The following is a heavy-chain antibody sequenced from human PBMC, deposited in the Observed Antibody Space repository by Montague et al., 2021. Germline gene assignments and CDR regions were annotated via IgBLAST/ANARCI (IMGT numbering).Heavy chain of an antibody. Sequence: SLRLSCAASGFTFSSYWMAWVRQAPGKGLEWVANINQDGNDKYYVDSVRGRLTISRDNAKKSLYLQMNSLRVDDTAVYYCANTKMDYWGQGMLVIVS. V-gene: IGHV3-7*01. J-gene: IGHJ4*02. CDR1: GFTFSSYW. CDR2: INQDGNDK. D-gene: IGHD2-8*01. CDR3: ANTKMDY.